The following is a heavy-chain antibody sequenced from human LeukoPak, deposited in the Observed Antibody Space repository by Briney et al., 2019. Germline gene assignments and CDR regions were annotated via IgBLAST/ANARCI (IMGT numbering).Heavy chain of an antibody. J-gene: IGHJ5*02. Sequence: KPSETLSLTCAVYGGSFSGYYWSWIRQPPGKGLEWIGETNHSGSTNYNPSLKSRVTISVDTSKNQFSLKLSSVTAADTAVYYCAGGRLYYSSSWYGEILNWFDPWGQGTLVTVSS. CDR3: AGGRLYYSSSWYGEILNWFDP. D-gene: IGHD6-13*01. V-gene: IGHV4-34*01. CDR2: TNHSGST. CDR1: GGSFSGYY.